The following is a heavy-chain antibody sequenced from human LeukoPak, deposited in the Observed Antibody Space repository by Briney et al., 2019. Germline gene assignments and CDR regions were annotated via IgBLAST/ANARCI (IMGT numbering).Heavy chain of an antibody. CDR3: AREEERYSSSWYPIDY. J-gene: IGHJ4*02. D-gene: IGHD6-13*01. V-gene: IGHV4-39*02. CDR2: IYYSGNT. CDR1: GVSISSSNSY. Sequence: SETLSLTCTVSGVSISSSNSYWGWIRQPPGKGLEWIGSIYYSGNTYDNASLKSQVSISINTSKNQFSLKLSSVTAADTAVYYCAREEERYSSSWYPIDYWGQGTLVTVSS.